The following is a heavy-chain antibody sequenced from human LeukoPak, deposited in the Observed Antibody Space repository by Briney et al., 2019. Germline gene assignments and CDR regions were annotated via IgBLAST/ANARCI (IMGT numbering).Heavy chain of an antibody. CDR1: GYTFTSYA. D-gene: IGHD3-16*02. CDR2: INTNTGNL. V-gene: IGHV7-4-1*02. J-gene: IGHJ4*02. CDR3: ARREYDYVWGSYRQDY. Sequence: ASVKVSCKASGYTFTSYAMNWVRQAPGQGLEWMGWINTNTGNLTYAQGFTGRFVFSLDTSVSTAYLQISSLKAEDTAVYYCARREYDYVWGSYRQDYWGQGTLVTVSS.